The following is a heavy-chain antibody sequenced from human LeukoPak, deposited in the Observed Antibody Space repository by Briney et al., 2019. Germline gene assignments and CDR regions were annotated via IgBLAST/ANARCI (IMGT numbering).Heavy chain of an antibody. D-gene: IGHD3-22*01. CDR3: ARAGDYYSTGDC. V-gene: IGHV3-72*01. CDR2: SRNKGNNYNT. Sequence: PGGSLRLSCGASGFTLSDHYMDWVRQAPGKGLEWVGRSRNKGNNYNTEYAASVKGRFTISRDDSKNSLFLQMNSLKIEDTAVYYCARAGDYYSTGDCWGQGTLVTVSS. CDR1: GFTLSDHY. J-gene: IGHJ4*02.